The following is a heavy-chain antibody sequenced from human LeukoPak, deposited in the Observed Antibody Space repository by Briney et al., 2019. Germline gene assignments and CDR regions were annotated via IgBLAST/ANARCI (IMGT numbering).Heavy chain of an antibody. V-gene: IGHV1-18*01. J-gene: IGHJ5*02. CDR1: GYTFTSYG. Sequence: GASVKVSCKASGYTFTSYGISWVRQAPGLGLEWMGWISAYNGNTNYAQKLQGRVTMTTDTSTSTAYMELRSLRSDDTAVYYCARALHDYTSENWFDPWGQGTLVTVSS. CDR3: ARALHDYTSENWFDP. CDR2: ISAYNGNT. D-gene: IGHD4-11*01.